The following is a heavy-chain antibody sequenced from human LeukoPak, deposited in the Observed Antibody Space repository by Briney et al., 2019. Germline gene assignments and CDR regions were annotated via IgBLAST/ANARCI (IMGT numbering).Heavy chain of an antibody. Sequence: GGSLRLSCAASGFTFSSYGMHWVRQAPGKGLEWVAVTSYDGSNKYYADSVKGRFTISRDNSKNTLYLQMNSLRAEDTAVYYCAKARDDYVWGSYLAFWGQGTLVTVSS. CDR2: TSYDGSNK. V-gene: IGHV3-30*18. D-gene: IGHD3-16*02. CDR1: GFTFSSYG. J-gene: IGHJ4*02. CDR3: AKARDDYVWGSYLAF.